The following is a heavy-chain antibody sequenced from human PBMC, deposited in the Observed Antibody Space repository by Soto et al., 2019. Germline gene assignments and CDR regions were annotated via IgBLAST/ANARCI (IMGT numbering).Heavy chain of an antibody. V-gene: IGHV4-39*01. CDR2: IYYSGST. D-gene: IGHD1-26*01. J-gene: IGHJ4*02. CDR1: GGSISSSSYY. Sequence: LCGGSISSSSYYWGWIRQPPGKGLEWIGSIYYSGSTYYNPSLKSRVTISVDTSKNQFSLKLSSVTAADTAVYYCARVSGMGATWSFDYWGQGPLVTVSS. CDR3: ARVSGMGATWSFDY.